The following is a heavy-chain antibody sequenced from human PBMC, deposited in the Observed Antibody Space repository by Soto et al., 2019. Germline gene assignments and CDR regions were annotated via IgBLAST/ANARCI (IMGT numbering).Heavy chain of an antibody. V-gene: IGHV3-30*03. J-gene: IGHJ4*02. CDR1: GFAFSSYG. D-gene: IGHD5-18*01. Sequence: QAQLVESGGGVVQPGRSLRLSCAASGFAFSSYGMHWVRQAPGTGLEWVAVISYDGSLQHYADPVKGRFPISRDNSKNMVLLQMSSLRAEDTGVYYCVSDRGYGHASVPYSWGQGTLVSVSS. CDR3: VSDRGYGHASVPYS. CDR2: ISYDGSLQ.